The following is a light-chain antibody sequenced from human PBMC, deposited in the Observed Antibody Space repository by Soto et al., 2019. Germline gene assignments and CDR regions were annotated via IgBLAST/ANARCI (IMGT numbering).Light chain of an antibody. V-gene: IGLV2-14*01. CDR3: SSYTSSSTLE. J-gene: IGLJ3*02. CDR2: DVS. Sequence: QSALTQPASVSGSPGQSITISCTGTSSDVGGYNYVSWYQQHPGKAPKLMIYDVSNRPSGVSNRFSGSKAGNTASLTISGLQAEDEADDYCSSYTSSSTLEFGGGTKVTVL. CDR1: SSDVGGYNY.